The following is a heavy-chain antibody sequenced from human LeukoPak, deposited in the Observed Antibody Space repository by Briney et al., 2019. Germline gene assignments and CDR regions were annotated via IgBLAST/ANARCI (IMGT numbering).Heavy chain of an antibody. CDR3: SRRGTTSSIGWFDP. J-gene: IGHJ5*02. CDR2: IFHSGDT. CDR1: GASIRTSTHY. D-gene: IGHD3-16*01. Sequence: SETLSLTCSVSGASIRTSTHYWDWIRQAPGKGLEWIGSIFHSGDTYYNPSLQSRLTIAVDTSKNEFYLNLASVTASDTGVYFCSRRGTTSSIGWFDPWGQGSPVTVSS. V-gene: IGHV4-39*01.